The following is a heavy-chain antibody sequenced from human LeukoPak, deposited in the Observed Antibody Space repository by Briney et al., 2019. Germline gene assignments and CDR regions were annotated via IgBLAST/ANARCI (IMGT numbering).Heavy chain of an antibody. Sequence: GGSLRLSCAASGFTFSSYAMSWVRQAPGKGLEWVSAISGSGGSTYYADSVKGRFTISRDNSKNTLYLQMNSLRAEDTAVYYCARGAWFGELKSKNYFDYWGQGTLVTVSS. J-gene: IGHJ4*02. CDR1: GFTFSSYA. V-gene: IGHV3-23*01. D-gene: IGHD3-10*01. CDR2: ISGSGGST. CDR3: ARGAWFGELKSKNYFDY.